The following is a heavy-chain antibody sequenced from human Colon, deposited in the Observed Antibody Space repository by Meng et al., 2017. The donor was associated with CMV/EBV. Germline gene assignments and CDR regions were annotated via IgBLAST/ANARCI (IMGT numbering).Heavy chain of an antibody. Sequence: GGSLRLSCAASGFLFSNYGMHWVRQAPGKGLEWVAFIRNDGSKKYYVDSVKGRFTISRDNSKNTLDLQLSSLRTEDSAIYYCVGDRSRVVNRIYWFDYWGQGMLVTVSS. D-gene: IGHD5-12*01. CDR1: GFLFSNYG. V-gene: IGHV3-30*02. CDR2: IRNDGSKK. J-gene: IGHJ4*02. CDR3: VGDRSRVVNRIYWFDY.